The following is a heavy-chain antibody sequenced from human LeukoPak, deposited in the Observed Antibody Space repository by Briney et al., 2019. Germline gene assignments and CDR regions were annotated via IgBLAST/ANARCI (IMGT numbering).Heavy chain of an antibody. Sequence: ASVKVSCKASGGTFSSYAISWVRQAPGQGLEWMRGIIPIFGTANYAQKFQGRVTITTDESTSTAYMELSSLRSEDTAVYYCAREGGRDGYNLFDYWGQGTLVTVSS. V-gene: IGHV1-69*05. J-gene: IGHJ4*02. CDR2: IIPIFGTA. CDR3: AREGGRDGYNLFDY. CDR1: GGTFSSYA. D-gene: IGHD5-24*01.